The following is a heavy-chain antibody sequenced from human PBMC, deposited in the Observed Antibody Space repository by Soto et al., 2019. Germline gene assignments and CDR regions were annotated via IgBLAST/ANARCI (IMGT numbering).Heavy chain of an antibody. CDR1: GFTFDDYA. V-gene: IGHV3-9*01. CDR2: ISWNSGSI. J-gene: IGHJ4*02. D-gene: IGHD5-18*01. Sequence: LRLSCAASGFTFDDYAMHWVRQAPGKGLEWVSGISWNSGSIGYADSVKGRFTISRDNAKNSLYLQMNSLRAEDTALYYCAKASGMDTAMLYYFDYWGQGTLVTVSS. CDR3: AKASGMDTAMLYYFDY.